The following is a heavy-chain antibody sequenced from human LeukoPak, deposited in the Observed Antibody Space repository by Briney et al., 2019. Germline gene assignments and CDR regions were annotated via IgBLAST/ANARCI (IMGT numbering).Heavy chain of an antibody. D-gene: IGHD2-15*01. CDR1: GYTFTGYY. J-gene: IGHJ5*02. CDR2: INPNSGGT. V-gene: IGHV1-2*02. CDR3: ARAYTGCSGGSCYSSEFDP. Sequence: ASVKVSCKASGYTFTGYYMHWVRQAPGQGLEGMGWINPNSGGTNYAQKFQGRVTMTRDTSISTAYMELSRLRSDDTAVYYCARAYTGCSGGSCYSSEFDPWGQGTLVTVSS.